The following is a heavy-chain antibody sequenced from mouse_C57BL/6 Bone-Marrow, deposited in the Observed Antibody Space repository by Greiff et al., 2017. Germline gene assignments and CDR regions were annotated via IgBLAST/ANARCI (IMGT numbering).Heavy chain of an antibody. D-gene: IGHD2-3*01. CDR2: IYPGSGNT. CDR1: GYTFTDYY. Sequence: QVQLQQSGAELVRPGASVKLSCKASGYTFTDYYINWVKQRPGQGLEWIARIYPGSGNTYYNEKFKGKATLTAEKSSSTAYMQLSRLTSEDSAVYFCARYDGFAYWGQGTLVTVSA. CDR3: ARYDGFAY. V-gene: IGHV1-76*01. J-gene: IGHJ3*01.